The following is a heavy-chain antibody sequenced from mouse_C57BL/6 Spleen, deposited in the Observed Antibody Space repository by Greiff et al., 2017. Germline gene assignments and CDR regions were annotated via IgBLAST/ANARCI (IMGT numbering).Heavy chain of an antibody. CDR2: INPNNGGT. CDR3: ARSVATGTWFAH. J-gene: IGHJ3*01. V-gene: IGHV1-26*01. CDR1: GYTFTDYY. D-gene: IGHD1-1*02. Sequence: VQLQQSGPELVKPGASVKISCKASGYTFTDYYMNWVKQSHGKSLEWIGDINPNNGGTSYNQKFKGKATLTVDKSSSTAYMELRSLTSEDSAVYYCARSVATGTWFAHWGQGTLVTVSA.